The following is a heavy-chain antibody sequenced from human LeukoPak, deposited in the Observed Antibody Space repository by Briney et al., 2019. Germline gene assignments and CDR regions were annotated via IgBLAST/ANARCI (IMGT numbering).Heavy chain of an antibody. D-gene: IGHD2-21*01. CDR2: ISYDGSNK. J-gene: IGHJ4*02. V-gene: IGHV3-30*18. CDR1: GFTFSSYG. CDR3: AKISIFIRDAPDY. Sequence: LPGGSLRLSCAASGFTFSSYGMHWVRQAPGKGLEWVAVISYDGSNKYYADSVKGRFTISRDNSKNTLYLQMNSLRAEDTAVYYCAKISIFIRDAPDYWGQGTLVTVSS.